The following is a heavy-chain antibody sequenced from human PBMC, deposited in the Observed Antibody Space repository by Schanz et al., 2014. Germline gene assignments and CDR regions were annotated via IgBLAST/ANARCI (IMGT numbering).Heavy chain of an antibody. J-gene: IGHJ4*02. D-gene: IGHD4-4*01. V-gene: IGHV3-11*04. CDR3: ARVRSTRFDY. CDR1: GFIFNDYY. CDR2: ISSSSSTI. Sequence: QVQLVESGGGLVKPGGSLRLSCAASGFIFNDYYMNWIRQAPGKGLEWFSYISSSSSTIYYADSVKGRFTISRDNAKNSLDLQMNSLRDEDTAVYDCARVRSTRFDYWGQGTVVTVSS.